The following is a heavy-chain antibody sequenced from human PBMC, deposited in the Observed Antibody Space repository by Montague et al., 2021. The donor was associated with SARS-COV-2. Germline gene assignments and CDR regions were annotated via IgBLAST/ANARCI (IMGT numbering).Heavy chain of an antibody. CDR3: AKQALTRYCTTTTCFEAALDI. D-gene: IGHD2-2*01. Sequence: SETLSLTCTVSGVSISSYYWTWIRQPPGKGLEWIGYINYSGSTNYNPSLKSRVTISVDTSKNKFSLKLSSVTAADTAVYYCAKQALTRYCTTTTCFEAALDIWGQGTMVTVSS. CDR1: GVSISSYY. CDR2: INYSGST. V-gene: IGHV4-59*08. J-gene: IGHJ3*02.